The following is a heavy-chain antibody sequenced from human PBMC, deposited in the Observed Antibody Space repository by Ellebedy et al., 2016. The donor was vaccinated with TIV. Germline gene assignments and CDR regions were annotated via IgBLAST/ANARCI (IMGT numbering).Heavy chain of an antibody. V-gene: IGHV3-30*09. J-gene: IGHJ4*02. Sequence: GESLKISXAASGFTFSSSAMHWVRQAPGKGLEWVAPMSSDGRYKYYAGSVKGRFAISRDNSENTLYLRMDSLRGDDTAVYYCTREEGPTHFDYWGQGTLVTVSS. CDR2: MSSDGRYK. CDR1: GFTFSSSA. CDR3: TREEGPTHFDY. D-gene: IGHD1-26*01.